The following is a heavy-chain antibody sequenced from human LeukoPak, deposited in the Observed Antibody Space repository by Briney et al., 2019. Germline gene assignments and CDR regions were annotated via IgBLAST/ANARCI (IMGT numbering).Heavy chain of an antibody. V-gene: IGHV4-61*02. CDR2: MYTSGST. CDR3: ARESNSALPAFDF. D-gene: IGHD2/OR15-2a*01. J-gene: IGHJ4*02. CDR1: GGSISSGSYY. Sequence: SETLSLTCTVSGGSISSGSYYWSWIRQPAGKGLEWIGRMYTSGSTNYNPSLKSRVTISVDTSKNQFSLNLSSVTAADTAVYYCARESNSALPAFDFWGQGILVTVSS.